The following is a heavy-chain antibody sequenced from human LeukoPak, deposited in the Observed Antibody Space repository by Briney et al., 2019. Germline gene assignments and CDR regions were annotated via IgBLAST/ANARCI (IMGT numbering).Heavy chain of an antibody. Sequence: PGGSLRLSCAASGFTVSSIHMSWVRQAPGEGLEWVSVIYSGGNTYYADSVKGRFTISRDNSKNTLYLQMNNLRAEDTAVYYCARGLGRDSFDIWGQGTKVTVSS. J-gene: IGHJ3*02. CDR2: IYSGGNT. V-gene: IGHV3-53*01. CDR3: ARGLGRDSFDI. CDR1: GFTVSSIH. D-gene: IGHD2-15*01.